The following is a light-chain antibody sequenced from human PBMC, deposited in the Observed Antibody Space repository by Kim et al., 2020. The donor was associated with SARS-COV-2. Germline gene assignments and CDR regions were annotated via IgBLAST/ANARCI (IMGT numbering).Light chain of an antibody. V-gene: IGKV3-15*01. J-gene: IGKJ1*01. Sequence: VPPGERATLSCRASQSVSSNLAWYQQNPGQAPRLLIYGASTRATGIPARFSGSGSGTEFTLTIRSLQSEDFAVYYCQQYNNWPWTFGQGTKVDIK. CDR2: GAS. CDR1: QSVSSN. CDR3: QQYNNWPWT.